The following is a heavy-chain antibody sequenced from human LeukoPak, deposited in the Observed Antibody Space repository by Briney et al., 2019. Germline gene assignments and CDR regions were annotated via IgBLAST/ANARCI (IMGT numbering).Heavy chain of an antibody. CDR2: ISYDGNNK. CDR3: AKGRVDYYDSSDTFDI. D-gene: IGHD3-22*01. CDR1: GFTFSSYW. J-gene: IGHJ3*02. V-gene: IGHV3-30*18. Sequence: GGSLRLSCAASGFTFSSYWMSWVRQAPGKGLEWVAVISYDGNNKYYADSVKGRFTISRDNSKNTLYLQMNSLRAEDTAVYYCAKGRVDYYDSSDTFDIWGQGTMVTASS.